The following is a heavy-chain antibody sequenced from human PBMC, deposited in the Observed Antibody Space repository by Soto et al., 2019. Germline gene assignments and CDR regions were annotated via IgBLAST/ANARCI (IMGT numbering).Heavy chain of an antibody. V-gene: IGHV3-30*18. CDR2: ISNDGSKE. J-gene: IGHJ4*01. Sequence: PGGSLRLSCVASGFTFSSYGIHWVRQAPGKGLEWVAVISNDGSKEYYADSVKGRFTISRDNSKNTLYLQMDSLRPEDTAFYYCAKEIKVAGDLDYWGHGTLVTVSP. CDR3: AKEIKVAGDLDY. CDR1: GFTFSSYG. D-gene: IGHD6-19*01.